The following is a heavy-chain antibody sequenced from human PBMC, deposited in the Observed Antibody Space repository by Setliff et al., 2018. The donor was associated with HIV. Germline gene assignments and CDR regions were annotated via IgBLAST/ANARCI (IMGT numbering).Heavy chain of an antibody. V-gene: IGHV4-59*11. Sequence: SETLSLTCTVSGPSINIHYWSWIRQSPGKAFEWIGYIYSTGSTNYNPPLQSRVTISMVASRNQFSLKVTSVTAADTAVYYCAKGAGFYGDYTFDHWGQGRQVTVS. J-gene: IGHJ4*02. CDR1: GPSINIHY. CDR3: AKGAGFYGDYTFDH. CDR2: IYSTGST. D-gene: IGHD4-17*01.